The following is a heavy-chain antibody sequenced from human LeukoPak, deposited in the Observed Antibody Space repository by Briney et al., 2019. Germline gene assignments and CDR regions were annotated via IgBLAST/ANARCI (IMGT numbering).Heavy chain of an antibody. V-gene: IGHV3-30*02. J-gene: IGHJ4*02. CDR1: GFTFSRHG. CDR3: AKDYVWAYPYYFDY. D-gene: IGHD3-16*01. CDR2: IQYDATNK. Sequence: GGSLRLSCAASGFTFSRHGMHWVRQAPGKGLEWVAFIQYDATNKYYSDSVKGRFTISRDNSRNTLYLQMNSLRAEDTAVYYCAKDYVWAYPYYFDYWGQGTLVTVSS.